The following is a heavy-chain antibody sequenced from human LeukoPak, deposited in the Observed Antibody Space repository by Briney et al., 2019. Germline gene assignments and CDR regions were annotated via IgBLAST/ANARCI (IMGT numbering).Heavy chain of an antibody. D-gene: IGHD2-2*01. V-gene: IGHV3-7*03. CDR2: IKQGGSEK. Sequence: PGGSLRLSCAASGFTFSSYWMSWVRQAPGKGLEWVANIKQGGSEKYYVDSVKGRFTISRDNAKNSLYLQMNSLRAEDTAVYYCARRTRGPAAMISSIGETFDPWGQGTLVTVSS. CDR3: ARRTRGPAAMISSIGETFDP. J-gene: IGHJ5*02. CDR1: GFTFSSYW.